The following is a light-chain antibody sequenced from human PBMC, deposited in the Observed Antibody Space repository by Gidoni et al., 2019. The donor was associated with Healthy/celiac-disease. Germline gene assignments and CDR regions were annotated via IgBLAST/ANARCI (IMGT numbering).Light chain of an antibody. CDR2: AAS. CDR1: QSISSY. CDR3: QQSYSTPRYT. Sequence: DIQLTQSPSSLFASVGDRVTIPCRASQSISSYLNWYQQKPGKAPKLLIYAASSLQSGVPSRFSGSGSGTDFTLTISSLQPEDFATYYCQQSYSTPRYTFGQGTKLEIK. J-gene: IGKJ2*01. V-gene: IGKV1-39*01.